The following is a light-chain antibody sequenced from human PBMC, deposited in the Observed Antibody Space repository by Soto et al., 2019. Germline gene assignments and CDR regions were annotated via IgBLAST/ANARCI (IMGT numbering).Light chain of an antibody. J-gene: IGLJ1*01. CDR2: DVS. Sequence: QSVLTQPRSVSGSPGQSVTISCTGTSSDVGGYNYVSWYQQHPGKAPKVMIYDVSKRPSGVPDRFSGSKSGNTASLTISGLQAEDEADYYCCSHAGSPYVFGTGTKVTVL. CDR3: CSHAGSPYV. CDR1: SSDVGGYNY. V-gene: IGLV2-11*01.